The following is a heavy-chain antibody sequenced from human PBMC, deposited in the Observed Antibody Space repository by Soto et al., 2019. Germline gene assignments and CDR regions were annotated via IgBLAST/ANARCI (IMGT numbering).Heavy chain of an antibody. D-gene: IGHD5-12*01. CDR2: IIANFGTA. J-gene: IGHJ3*02. CDR3: AREGREMATIDGDAFDI. CDR1: GYTFTSYG. V-gene: IGHV1-69*13. Sequence: SVKLSSKASGYTFTSYGISWVRHAPGQGLEWMGWIIANFGTANYAQKFQGRVTITADESTSTAYMELSSLRSEDTVVYYCAREGREMATIDGDAFDIWGQGTMVTVSS.